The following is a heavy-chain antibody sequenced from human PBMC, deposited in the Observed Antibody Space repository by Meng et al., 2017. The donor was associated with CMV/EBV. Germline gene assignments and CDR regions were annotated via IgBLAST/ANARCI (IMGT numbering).Heavy chain of an antibody. CDR3: ARATPRITGTTGFDP. D-gene: IGHD1-7*01. CDR2: ISYDGSNK. CDR1: GFTFSSYA. V-gene: IGHV3-30-3*01. J-gene: IGHJ5*02. Sequence: GESLKISCAASGFTFSSYAIHWVRQAPGKGLEWVAVISYDGSNKYYADSVKGRFTISRDNSKNTLYLQMNSLRAEDTAVYYCARATPRITGTTGFDPWGQGTLVTVSS.